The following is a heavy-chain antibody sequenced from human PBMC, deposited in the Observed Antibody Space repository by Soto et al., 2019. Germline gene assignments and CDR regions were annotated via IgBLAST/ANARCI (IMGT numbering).Heavy chain of an antibody. CDR3: ALRSPGRGGYFDH. V-gene: IGHV2-5*01. J-gene: IGHJ4*01. Sequence: QIPLKESGPTLVKPTQTLTLTGNFSGFSLSTSGVGVGWIRQPPGKALEWLALIYWNDDQGFRPALKSRLLVTNDTSTNQVVLTIANMAPVDAAPAYCALRSPGRGGYFDHWGHGSLGTVSS. D-gene: IGHD3-10*01. CDR1: GFSLSTSGVG. CDR2: IYWNDDQ.